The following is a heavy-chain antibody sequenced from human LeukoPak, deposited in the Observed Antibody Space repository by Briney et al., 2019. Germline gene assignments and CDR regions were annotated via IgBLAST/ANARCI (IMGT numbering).Heavy chain of an antibody. CDR1: GGSISSYY. CDR2: IYTSGST. CDR3: ASGHSSSWAADY. J-gene: IGHJ4*02. V-gene: IGHV4-4*07. D-gene: IGHD6-13*01. Sequence: SETLSLTCTVSGGSISSYYWSWVRQPAGKGLAWIGRIYTSGSTNYNPSLKSRVTMSVDTSKNQFSLKLSSVTAADTAVYYCASGHSSSWAADYWGQGTLVTVSS.